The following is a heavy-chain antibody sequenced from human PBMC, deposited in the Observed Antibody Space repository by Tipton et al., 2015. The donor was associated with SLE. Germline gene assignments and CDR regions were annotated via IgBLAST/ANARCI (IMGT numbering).Heavy chain of an antibody. D-gene: IGHD7-27*01. CDR2: IFHIGSA. CDR1: GGSISSSSYY. Sequence: TLSLTCTVSGGSISSSSYYWAWIRQPPGKGLEWIGHIFHIGSAYYNPSLKSRVTISVDTSKNQFSLKLSSVTAADTAVYYCARDIEAPGDFLYFDYWGQGILVTVSS. J-gene: IGHJ4*02. CDR3: ARDIEAPGDFLYFDY. V-gene: IGHV4-39*07.